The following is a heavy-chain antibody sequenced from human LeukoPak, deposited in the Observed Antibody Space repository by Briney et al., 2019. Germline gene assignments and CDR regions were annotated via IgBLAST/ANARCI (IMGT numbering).Heavy chain of an antibody. D-gene: IGHD6-13*01. CDR3: ARGVSSSWLFDY. V-gene: IGHV1-69*04. J-gene: IGHJ4*02. CDR1: GYTFTSYD. Sequence: GASVKVSCKASGYTFTSYDINWVRQATGQGLEWMGRIIPILGIANYAQKFQGRVTITADKSTSTAYMELSSLRSEDTAVYYCARGVSSSWLFDYWGQGTLVTVSS. CDR2: IIPILGIA.